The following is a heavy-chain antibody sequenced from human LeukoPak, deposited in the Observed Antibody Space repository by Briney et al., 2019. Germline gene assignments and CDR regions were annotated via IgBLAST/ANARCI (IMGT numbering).Heavy chain of an antibody. CDR2: IYYSGST. Sequence: SETLSLTCTVSGGSISSGGYYWSWIRQHPGKGLEWIGYIYYSGSTYYNPSLKSRVTKSVATSKNQFSLKLSSVTAADTAVYYCARQACGGGASCYPSWFDPWGQGTLVTVSS. CDR1: GGSISSGGYY. J-gene: IGHJ5*02. CDR3: ARQACGGGASCYPSWFDP. D-gene: IGHD2-15*01. V-gene: IGHV4-31*03.